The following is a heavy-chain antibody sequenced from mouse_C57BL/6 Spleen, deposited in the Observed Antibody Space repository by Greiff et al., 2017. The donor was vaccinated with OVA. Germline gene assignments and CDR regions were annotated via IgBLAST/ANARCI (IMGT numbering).Heavy chain of an antibody. Sequence: VQLQQSGPELVKPGASVKISCKASGYSFTDYNMNWVKQSNGKSLEWIGVINPNYGTTSYNQKFKGKATLTVDQSSSTAYMQLNSLTSEDSAVYYGARGDYYGSSSYWFAYWGQGTLVTVSA. CDR3: ARGDYYGSSSYWFAY. CDR1: GYSFTDYN. V-gene: IGHV1-39*01. D-gene: IGHD1-1*01. J-gene: IGHJ3*01. CDR2: INPNYGTT.